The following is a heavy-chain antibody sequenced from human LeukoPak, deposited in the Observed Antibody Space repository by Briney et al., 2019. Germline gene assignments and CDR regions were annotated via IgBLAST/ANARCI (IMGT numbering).Heavy chain of an antibody. D-gene: IGHD1-26*01. V-gene: IGHV3-48*02. J-gene: IGHJ4*02. CDR2: ISSSSSLN. CDR1: GFTFSSFG. Sequence: PGGSLRLSCAASGFTFSSFGMNWVRQAPGKGLEWVSYISSSSSLNYHADSVRGRFTVSRDNAKNSLYLQMNSLRDEDTAVYYCARALHSGSYTFDYWGQGTLVTVSS. CDR3: ARALHSGSYTFDY.